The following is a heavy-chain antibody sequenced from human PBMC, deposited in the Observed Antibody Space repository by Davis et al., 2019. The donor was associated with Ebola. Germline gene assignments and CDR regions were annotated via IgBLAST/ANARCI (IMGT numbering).Heavy chain of an antibody. J-gene: IGHJ5*02. V-gene: IGHV3-30*03. Sequence: GESLKISCAASGFTFSAYSVHWVRQAPGKGLEWVAVTPFDAFNEYYADFVKGRFTISRENSKNTLYLQMNSLRDEDTAVYDGARGGFNCRGDSEHRFDPWDQGTPVTVSS. CDR3: ARGGFNCRGDSEHRFDP. D-gene: IGHD2-15*01. CDR2: TPFDAFNE. CDR1: GFTFSAYS.